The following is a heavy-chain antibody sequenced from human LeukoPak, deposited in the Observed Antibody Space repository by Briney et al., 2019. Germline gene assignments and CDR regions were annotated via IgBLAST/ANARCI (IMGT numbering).Heavy chain of an antibody. Sequence: ASVKVSCKASGYTFSDYYIHWLRQAPGQGFEWMGWVNPNSGGTDYAQKFQGRITMTRETSISTAYMELNSLRSDDTAVYYCARGDMVRGLYYMDVWGRGTTVTVSS. CDR3: ARGDMVRGLYYMDV. D-gene: IGHD3-10*01. J-gene: IGHJ6*03. CDR1: GYTFSDYY. CDR2: VNPNSGGT. V-gene: IGHV1-2*02.